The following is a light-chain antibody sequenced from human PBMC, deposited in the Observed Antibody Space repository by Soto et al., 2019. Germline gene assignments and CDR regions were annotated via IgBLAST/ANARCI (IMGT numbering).Light chain of an antibody. CDR1: QSISSY. Sequence: DIQMTQSPSSLSVSVGDRVTLXCTASQSISSYLNWYQQKPGKAPKLLIYAASSLQSGVPSRFSGSGSGTDFTLTISSLQPEDFATYYCQQSYSTPRTFGQGTRLDNK. CDR3: QQSYSTPRT. CDR2: AAS. J-gene: IGKJ5*01. V-gene: IGKV1-39*01.